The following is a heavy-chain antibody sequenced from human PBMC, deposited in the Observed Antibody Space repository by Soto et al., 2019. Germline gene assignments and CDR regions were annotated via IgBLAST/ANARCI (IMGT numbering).Heavy chain of an antibody. CDR2: ISYDGSNK. CDR3: AKDQVRGVRGVITYCYVMDV. V-gene: IGHV3-30*18. CDR1: GFTFSSYG. Sequence: QVQLVESGGGVVQPGRSLRLSCAASGFTFSSYGMHWVRQAPGKGLEWVAVISYDGSNKYYADSVKGRFTISRDNSKNTLYLHMNRLIAEGTAGYYCAKDQVRGVRGVITYCYVMDVWGQGTTVPVSS. J-gene: IGHJ6*02. D-gene: IGHD3-10*01.